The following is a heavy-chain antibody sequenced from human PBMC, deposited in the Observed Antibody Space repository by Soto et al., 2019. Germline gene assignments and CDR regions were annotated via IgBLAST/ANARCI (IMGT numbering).Heavy chain of an antibody. CDR3: ARYSAASGTYYFDY. V-gene: IGHV4-4*02. D-gene: IGHD6-13*01. Sequence: PSETLSLTCAVSGDSIIGTHWWSWVRRPPGKGLEFIGETHHSRGTNYNPSLRSRVTMSLDNSKSQLSLILYSVTAADTGVYYCARYSAASGTYYFDYWGQGTLVTVSS. J-gene: IGHJ4*01. CDR2: THHSRGT. CDR1: GDSIIGTHW.